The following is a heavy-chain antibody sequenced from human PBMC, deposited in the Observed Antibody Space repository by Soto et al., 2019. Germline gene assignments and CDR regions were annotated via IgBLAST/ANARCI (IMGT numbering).Heavy chain of an antibody. J-gene: IGHJ4*02. D-gene: IGHD2-15*01. CDR2: IKEDGSQT. CDR3: ARPSEVEDS. Sequence: GGSLRLSCAASGFTFSSYWMTWVRQAPGKGLEWVANIKEDGSQTFYGDSVKGRFTISRDNAKSSLYLQMNILRGEDKAVYYYARPSEVEDSWAQGPLVPVSS. CDR1: GFTFSSYW. V-gene: IGHV3-7*01.